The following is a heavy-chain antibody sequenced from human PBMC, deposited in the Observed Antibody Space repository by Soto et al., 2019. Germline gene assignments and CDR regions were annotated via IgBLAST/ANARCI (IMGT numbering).Heavy chain of an antibody. D-gene: IGHD3-22*01. Sequence: GGSLRLSCAASGFTFSSYAMSWVRQAPGKGLEWVSAISGSGGSTYYADSVKGRFTISRDNSKNTLYLQMNSLRAEDTAVYYCAKLLSRLTMIVVFIRAQPHFDSWGQGTLVTVSA. V-gene: IGHV3-23*01. CDR1: GFTFSSYA. CDR3: AKLLSRLTMIVVFIRAQPHFDS. CDR2: ISGSGGST. J-gene: IGHJ4*02.